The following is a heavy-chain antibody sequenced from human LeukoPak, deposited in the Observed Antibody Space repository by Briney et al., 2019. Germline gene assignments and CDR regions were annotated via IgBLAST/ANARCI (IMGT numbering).Heavy chain of an antibody. CDR1: GYTFTNYG. D-gene: IGHD3-22*01. CDR2: LSAYNDYT. J-gene: IGHJ5*02. CDR3: ARGAARYYYDTNWFDP. V-gene: IGHV1-18*01. Sequence: GASVKVSCKTSGYTFTNYGITWVRQAPGQGLEWMGWLSAYNDYTIYAQKFQGRVTMTTDTSTSAAYMELRSLRSDDTAVYYCARGAARYYYDTNWFDPWGQGTLVTVSS.